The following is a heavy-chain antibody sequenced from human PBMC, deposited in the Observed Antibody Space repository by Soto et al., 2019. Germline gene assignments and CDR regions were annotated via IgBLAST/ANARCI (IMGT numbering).Heavy chain of an antibody. CDR1: GFTFSSYA. J-gene: IGHJ4*02. D-gene: IGHD3-10*01. CDR2: ISSDGKDK. CDR3: AKDSGRGSADYYFDY. V-gene: IGHV3-30*18. Sequence: QVQLVESGGGVVQPGRSLRLSCAASGFTFSSYAIHWVRQAPGKGLEWVAVISSDGKDKYSADSMKGRFAISRDNSQNTLYLQMNSLRAEDTAVYYCAKDSGRGSADYYFDYWGQGTLVTVSS.